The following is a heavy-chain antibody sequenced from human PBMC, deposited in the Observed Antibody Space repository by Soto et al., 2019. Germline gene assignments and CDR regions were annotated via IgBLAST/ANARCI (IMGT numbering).Heavy chain of an antibody. CDR3: AKATTNGGWFNPFDS. Sequence: PGGSLRLSCAASGFTFGGSAMHWVRQASGKGLEWVGHIRSKTNSYATAYADSVKGRFTISRDNSRDTLFLQMNSLTADDTAVYYCAKATTNGGWFNPFDSWGQGALVTVSS. V-gene: IGHV3-73*01. J-gene: IGHJ4*02. CDR1: GFTFGGSA. CDR2: IRSKTNSYAT. D-gene: IGHD6-19*01.